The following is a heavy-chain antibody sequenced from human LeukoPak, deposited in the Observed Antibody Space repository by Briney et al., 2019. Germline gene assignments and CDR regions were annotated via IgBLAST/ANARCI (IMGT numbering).Heavy chain of an antibody. Sequence: GGSLRLSCAASGFTFSSYAMSWVRQAPGKGLEWVSAISGSGGSTYYADSVKGRFPISRDNSKNSLYLQMNSLRAEDMPVYYCAKRYGDYVGTPVDYWGQGTLVTVSS. V-gene: IGHV3-23*01. CDR3: AKRYGDYVGTPVDY. CDR1: GFTFSSYA. J-gene: IGHJ4*02. D-gene: IGHD4-17*01. CDR2: ISGSGGST.